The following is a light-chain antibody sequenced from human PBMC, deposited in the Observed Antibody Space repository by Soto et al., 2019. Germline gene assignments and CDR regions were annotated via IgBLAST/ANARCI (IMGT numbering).Light chain of an antibody. V-gene: IGKV3-20*01. CDR2: DAS. Sequence: EIVLTQSPGTLSLSPGERATISCRASQSVGSNYLAWYQQKPGQAPRLLIYDASCRATGIPDMFSGSGSGTDFTLTISNLEPQEFAVYFCQQYGSLWTFGQGTKREI. J-gene: IGKJ2*02. CDR3: QQYGSLWT. CDR1: QSVGSNY.